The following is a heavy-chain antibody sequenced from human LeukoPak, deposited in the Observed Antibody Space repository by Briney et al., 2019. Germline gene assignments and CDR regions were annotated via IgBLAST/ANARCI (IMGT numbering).Heavy chain of an antibody. Sequence: PGGSLRLSCAASGFTFDDYAMHWVRQAPGKGLEWVSGISWNSGSIGYADSVKGRFTISRDNAKNSLYLQMNSLRAEDTALYYCAKAHVKGYYFDYWGQGTLVTVSS. V-gene: IGHV3-9*01. J-gene: IGHJ4*02. CDR3: AKAHVKGYYFDY. CDR2: ISWNSGSI. CDR1: GFTFDDYA.